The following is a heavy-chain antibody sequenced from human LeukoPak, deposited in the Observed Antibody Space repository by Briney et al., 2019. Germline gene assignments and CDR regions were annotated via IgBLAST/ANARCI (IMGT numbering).Heavy chain of an antibody. D-gene: IGHD3-3*01. CDR2: IRQDGSEE. CDR1: GFTSSSSW. J-gene: IGHJ5*02. CDR3: ARDTVPSFGWFDP. Sequence: GGSLGLSCVVSGFTSSSSWMSWVRQAPGKGLEWVANIRQDGSEEYYVDSVKGRFSISRDNAKNSLYLQMNSLRAEDTAVYYCARDTVPSFGWFDPWGQGTLVTVSS. V-gene: IGHV3-7*01.